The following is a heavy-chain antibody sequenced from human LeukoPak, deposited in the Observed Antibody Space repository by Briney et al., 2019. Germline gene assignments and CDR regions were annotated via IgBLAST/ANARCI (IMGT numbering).Heavy chain of an antibody. CDR3: ARDGGYSGYDLNWFDP. Sequence: PSETLSLTCTVSGGSISSYYWSWIRQPPGKGLEWIGYIYYSGSTNYNPSLKSRVTISVDTSKNQFSLKLSSATAADTAVYYCARDGGYSGYDLNWFDPWGQGTLVTVSS. CDR1: GGSISSYY. D-gene: IGHD5-12*01. V-gene: IGHV4-59*12. J-gene: IGHJ5*02. CDR2: IYYSGST.